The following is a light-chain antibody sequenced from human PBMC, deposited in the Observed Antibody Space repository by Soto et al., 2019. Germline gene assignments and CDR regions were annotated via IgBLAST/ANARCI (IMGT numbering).Light chain of an antibody. CDR3: QQYGRSIT. CDR1: QTINNNY. Sequence: EIVLTQSPGTLSLSPGERATLSCRASQTINNNYLAWFQQKPGQAPRLLIYGASSRATGIPDRFSGFGSGTDFTLTISRLDPEDFAVYYCQQYGRSITFSQGTRLEIK. V-gene: IGKV3-20*01. CDR2: GAS. J-gene: IGKJ5*01.